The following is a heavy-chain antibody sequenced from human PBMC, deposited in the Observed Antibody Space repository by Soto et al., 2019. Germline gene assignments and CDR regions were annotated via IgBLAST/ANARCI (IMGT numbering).Heavy chain of an antibody. CDR1: GGSISSGGYS. D-gene: IGHD6-13*01. J-gene: IGHJ4*02. CDR2: IYHSGNT. V-gene: IGHV4-30-2*01. CDR3: ARYNAASGTYYFDY. Sequence: PSETLSLTCAVSGGSISSGGYSWSWIRQPPGKGLECIGDIYHSGNTYYNPSLKSRVTISVDSSKSQFSLRLTSVTAADTAVYYCARYNAASGTYYFDYWGQGALVTVSS.